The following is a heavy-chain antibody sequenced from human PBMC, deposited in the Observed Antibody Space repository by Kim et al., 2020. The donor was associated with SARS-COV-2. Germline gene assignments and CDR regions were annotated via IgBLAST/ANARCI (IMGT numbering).Heavy chain of an antibody. D-gene: IGHD6-19*01. CDR3: AGAGSSGWYYYFQH. Sequence: SPSLKSRVTISVDTSKNQFSLKLSSVTAADTAVYYCAGAGSSGWYYYFQHWGQGTLVTVSS. J-gene: IGHJ1*01. V-gene: IGHV4-39*01.